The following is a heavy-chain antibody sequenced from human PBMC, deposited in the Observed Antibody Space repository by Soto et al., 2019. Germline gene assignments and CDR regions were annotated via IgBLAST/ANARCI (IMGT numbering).Heavy chain of an antibody. CDR2: INTGNGNT. J-gene: IGHJ5*02. CDR1: GITFSTYA. CDR3: ARAISGYVT. D-gene: IGHD5-12*01. V-gene: IGHV1-3*04. Sequence: QVQLVQSGAEVKKPGASVKVSCKASGITFSTYAIHWVRQAPGQSLEWMGWINTGNGNTRYSQNFQGRVTLTRDTSASTAFMDLSSLRSEDTSIYYCARAISGYVTWGQGTLVTGSS.